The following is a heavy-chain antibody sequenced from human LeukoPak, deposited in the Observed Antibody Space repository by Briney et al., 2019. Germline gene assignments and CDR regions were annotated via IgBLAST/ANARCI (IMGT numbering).Heavy chain of an antibody. CDR2: INPNSGGT. J-gene: IGHJ6*03. CDR3: ESSGYELYYYYMDV. Sequence: ASVKVSCKASGYTFTGYDMHWVRQAPGQGREWMGWINPNSGGTNYAQKFQGRVTMTRDTSSSTAYIELSRLRSDDTAVYYYESSGYELYYYYMDVWGKGTTVTVSS. D-gene: IGHD6-25*01. CDR1: GYTFTGYD. V-gene: IGHV1-2*02.